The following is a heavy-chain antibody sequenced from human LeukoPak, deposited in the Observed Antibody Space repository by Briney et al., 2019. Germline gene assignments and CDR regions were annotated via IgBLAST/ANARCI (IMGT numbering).Heavy chain of an antibody. Sequence: ASVTVSCKASGYTFARYYIHWVRQAPGQGLEWMGIINPSGGSTRYAQKFQGRVTMTRDTSTSTVYMELSSLRSDDTAVYYCARGGYYDSSDSFDPWGQGTLVTVSS. J-gene: IGHJ5*02. CDR1: GYTFARYY. CDR2: INPSGGST. V-gene: IGHV1-46*01. D-gene: IGHD3-22*01. CDR3: ARGGYYDSSDSFDP.